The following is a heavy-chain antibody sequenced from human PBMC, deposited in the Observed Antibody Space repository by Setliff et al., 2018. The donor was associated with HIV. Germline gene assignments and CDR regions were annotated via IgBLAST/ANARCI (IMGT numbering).Heavy chain of an antibody. V-gene: IGHV1-69*05. Sequence: SVKVSCKASGGTFTNHGIGWVRQAPGRRLEWLGGVIPMFGITNDGQKFQGRVAITTDESTSTAYMELSSLRSEDTAVYYCARDYLHVFDIWGQGTMVTVSS. CDR1: GGTFTNHG. CDR2: VIPMFGIT. CDR3: ARDYLHVFDI. J-gene: IGHJ3*02.